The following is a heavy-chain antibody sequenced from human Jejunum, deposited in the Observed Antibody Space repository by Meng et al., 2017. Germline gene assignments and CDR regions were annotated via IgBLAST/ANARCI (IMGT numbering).Heavy chain of an antibody. CDR3: ARGRDYYGSGNYYNTNWFGP. J-gene: IGHJ5*02. V-gene: IGHV4-61*01. Sequence: QVQLQESGPGLVRPSETLPLTCTVSGAPVNSGSYYWSWIRQPPGKGLEWIGFMYYNEKTNYNPSLKSRVTISVDTSKNQFSLKLTSVTAADTAVYYCARGRDYYGSGNYYNTNWFGPWGQGALVTVSS. D-gene: IGHD3-10*01. CDR2: MYYNEKT. CDR1: GAPVNSGSYY.